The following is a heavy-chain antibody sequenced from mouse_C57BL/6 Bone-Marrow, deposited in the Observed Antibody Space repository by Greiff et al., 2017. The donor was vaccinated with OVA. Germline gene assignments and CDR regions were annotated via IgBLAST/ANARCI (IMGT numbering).Heavy chain of an antibody. Sequence: EVHLVESGEGLVKPGGSLKLSCAASGFTFSSYAMSWVRQTPEKRLEWVAYISSGGDYIYYADTVKGRFTISRDNARNTLYLQMSSLKSEDTAMYYCTRDHYYYYYYAMDYWGQGTSVTVSS. V-gene: IGHV5-9-1*02. D-gene: IGHD1-1*01. J-gene: IGHJ4*01. CDR3: TRDHYYYYYYAMDY. CDR2: ISSGGDYI. CDR1: GFTFSSYA.